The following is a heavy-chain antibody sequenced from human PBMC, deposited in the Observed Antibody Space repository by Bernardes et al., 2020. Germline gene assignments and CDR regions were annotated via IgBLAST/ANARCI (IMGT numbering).Heavy chain of an antibody. CDR3: ARDRGGFRTRFDP. D-gene: IGHD2-15*01. J-gene: IGHJ5*02. CDR2: IYYSGST. Sequence: SETLSLTCTVSGGSISSYYWSWIRQPPGKGLEWIGYIYYSGSTNYNPSLKSRVTISVDTSKNQFSLNLSSVTAADTAVYYCARDRGGFRTRFDPWGQGTLVTVSS. V-gene: IGHV4-59*01. CDR1: GGSISSYY.